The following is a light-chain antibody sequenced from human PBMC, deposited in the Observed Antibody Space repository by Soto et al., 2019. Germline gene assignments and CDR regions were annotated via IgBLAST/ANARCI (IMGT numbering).Light chain of an antibody. CDR3: AAWDDSRNGHVV. Sequence: QSVLTQPPSASGTPGQRVTISCSGSSSNIGSNTVNWYQQLPGTAPKLLIYSNNQRPSGVPDRFSGSKSGTSASLAISGLQSEDEADYYWAAWDDSRNGHVVFGGGTKLTVL. CDR2: SNN. CDR1: SSNIGSNT. J-gene: IGLJ2*01. V-gene: IGLV1-44*01.